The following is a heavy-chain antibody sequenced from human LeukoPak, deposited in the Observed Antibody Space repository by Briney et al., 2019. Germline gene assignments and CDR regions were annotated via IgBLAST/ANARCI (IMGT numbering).Heavy chain of an antibody. Sequence: PSETLSLTCTVSGGSISSSSYYWGWIRQPPGKGLEWIGSIYYSGSTYYNPSLKSRVTISVDTSKNQFSLKLSSVTAADTAVYYCARFQQLVSPDAFDIWGQGTMVTVSS. V-gene: IGHV4-39*07. D-gene: IGHD6-13*01. J-gene: IGHJ3*02. CDR3: ARFQQLVSPDAFDI. CDR2: IYYSGST. CDR1: GGSISSSSYY.